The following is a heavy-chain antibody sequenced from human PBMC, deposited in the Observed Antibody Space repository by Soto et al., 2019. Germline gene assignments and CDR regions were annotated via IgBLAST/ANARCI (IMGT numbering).Heavy chain of an antibody. CDR3: ARGEYYYDSSGYPRPGKFDY. CDR1: GGSISSYY. V-gene: IGHV4-59*01. CDR2: IYYSGST. D-gene: IGHD3-22*01. J-gene: IGHJ4*02. Sequence: PSETLSLTCTVSGGSISSYYWSWIRQPPGKGLEWIGYIYYSGSTNYNPSLKSRVTISVDTSNNQFSLKLSSVTAADTAVYYCARGEYYYDSSGYPRPGKFDYWGQGTLVTVSS.